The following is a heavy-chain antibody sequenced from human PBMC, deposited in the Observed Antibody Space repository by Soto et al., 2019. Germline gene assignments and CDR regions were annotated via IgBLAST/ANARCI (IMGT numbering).Heavy chain of an antibody. CDR2: IRSKAYGGTT. J-gene: IGHJ4*02. V-gene: IGHV3-49*03. Sequence: GGSLRLSCTASGFTFGDYAMSWFRQAPGKGLEWVGFIRSKAYGGTTEYAASVKGRFTISRDDSKSIAYLQMNSLKTEDTAVYYCTRVPAAAGLNYFDYWGQGTLVTVSS. D-gene: IGHD6-13*01. CDR3: TRVPAAAGLNYFDY. CDR1: GFTFGDYA.